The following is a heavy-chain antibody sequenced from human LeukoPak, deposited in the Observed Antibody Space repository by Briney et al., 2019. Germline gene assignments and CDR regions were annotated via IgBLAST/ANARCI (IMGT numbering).Heavy chain of an antibody. V-gene: IGHV4-4*07. J-gene: IGHJ5*02. D-gene: IGHD2-2*01. Sequence: PSETLSLTCTVSGGSISTYHWSWIRQPAGKGLEWIGRIYTSGSTSYSPSLKSRVSISVHKSKSQFSLKLSSVTAADTAVYYCARDLEHCDITSCHNWFDPWGHGTLVTVSS. CDR1: GGSISTYH. CDR3: ARDLEHCDITSCHNWFDP. CDR2: IYTSGST.